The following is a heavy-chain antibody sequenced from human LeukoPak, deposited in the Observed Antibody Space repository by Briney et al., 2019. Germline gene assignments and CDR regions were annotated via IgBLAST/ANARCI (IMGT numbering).Heavy chain of an antibody. V-gene: IGHV4-61*02. CDR2: IYTSGST. CDR1: GGSISSGSYY. J-gene: IGHJ4*02. D-gene: IGHD3-16*02. CDR3: ARAPSKITFGGVIVNRFDY. Sequence: SQTLSLTCTVSGGSISSGSYYWSWIRQPAGKGLEWIGRIYTSGSTNYNPSLKSRVTISVDTSKNQFSLKLSSVTAADSAVYYCARAPSKITFGGVIVNRFDYWGQGTLVTVSS.